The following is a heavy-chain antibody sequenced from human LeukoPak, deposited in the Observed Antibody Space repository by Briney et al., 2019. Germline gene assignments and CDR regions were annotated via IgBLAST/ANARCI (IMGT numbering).Heavy chain of an antibody. D-gene: IGHD3-16*01. CDR1: GGSISSSSYY. V-gene: IGHV4-39*01. CDR3: ARMKNRFPMITLGGSTRENAFDI. J-gene: IGHJ3*02. CDR2: IYYSGST. Sequence: KTSETLSLTCTVSGGSISSSSYYWGWIRQPPGKGLEWIGSIYYSGSTYYNPSLKSRVTISVDTSKNQFSLKLSSVTAADTAVYYCARMKNRFPMITLGGSTRENAFDIWGQGTMVTVSS.